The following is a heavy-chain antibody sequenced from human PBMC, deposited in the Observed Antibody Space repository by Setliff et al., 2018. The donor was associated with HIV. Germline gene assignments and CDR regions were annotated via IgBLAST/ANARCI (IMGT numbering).Heavy chain of an antibody. D-gene: IGHD6-13*01. J-gene: IGHJ5*02. V-gene: IGHV1-2*02. CDR2: IRLPRGGT. Sequence: ASVKVSCKASQNSFSDDYMNWVRRAPGQRPEWMGWIRLPRGGTKYAQKFQGGVSLTWDTSISTGYMELRRLRSDDTAIYYCVTSPGSFLAQDATEAGDAWGQGSLVTVSS. CDR1: QNSFSDDY. CDR3: VTSPGSFLAQDATEAGDA.